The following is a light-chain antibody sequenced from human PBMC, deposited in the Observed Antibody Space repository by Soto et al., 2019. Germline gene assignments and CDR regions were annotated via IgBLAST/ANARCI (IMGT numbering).Light chain of an antibody. CDR2: QVS. V-gene: IGLV2-8*01. Sequence: QSVLTQPPSASGSPGQSVTISCTGTSSDVGASEYVSWYQQHPGKAPKLMIYQVSKRPSGVPDRFSGSRSGNTASLTVSGLQAENEADYYCPSYTSSYIFVLGGGTKVTVL. CDR1: SSDVGASEY. CDR3: PSYTSSYIFV. J-gene: IGLJ1*01.